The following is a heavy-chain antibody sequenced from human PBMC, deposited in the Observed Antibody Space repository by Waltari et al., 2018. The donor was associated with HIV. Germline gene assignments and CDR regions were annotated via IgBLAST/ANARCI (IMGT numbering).Heavy chain of an antibody. V-gene: IGHV4-39*07. Sequence: QLQESGPGLVKPSETLSLTCTVSGGSISSSGYYWGWIRQPPGKGLEWIGTIYYSGSTYYNPSLKSRVTISADTSKNQFSLKLSSVTAADTAVYYCARGASIGGWVRNDYWGQGTLVTVSS. CDR3: ARGASIGGWVRNDY. CDR2: IYYSGST. J-gene: IGHJ4*02. D-gene: IGHD6-6*01. CDR1: GGSISSSGYY.